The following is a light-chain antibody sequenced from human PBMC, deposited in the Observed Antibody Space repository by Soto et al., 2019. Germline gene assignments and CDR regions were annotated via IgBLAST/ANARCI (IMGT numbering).Light chain of an antibody. Sequence: DIQMTQSPSSVSASVGHRVTITCRTSPVISGLLAWYQQHPRKGPKLRISAASSLQSGVTSRFSGSSYGTEYTRTVSSLQTEDFSTDYGQQGNKFPRTCGGGTRVEIK. CDR3: QQGNKFPRT. J-gene: IGKJ4*01. V-gene: IGKV1-12*01. CDR1: PVISGL. CDR2: AAS.